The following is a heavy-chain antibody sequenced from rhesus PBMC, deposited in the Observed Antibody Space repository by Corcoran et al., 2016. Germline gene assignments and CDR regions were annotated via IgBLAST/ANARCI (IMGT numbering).Heavy chain of an antibody. V-gene: IGHV4-65*01. J-gene: IGHJ6*01. D-gene: IGHD2-33*01. CDR2: ISGSRGST. CDR3: ARDRKHGGMDS. CDR1: GGPISRSNW. Sequence: QVQLQESCPGLVKPSETLSLTCSVSGGPISRSNWGSGIRQHPGKGLEWIGYISGSRGSTYYNPALKSRVTISTDTSKNQFSLKLSSVTAAGTAVYYCARDRKHGGMDSWGQGVVVTVSS.